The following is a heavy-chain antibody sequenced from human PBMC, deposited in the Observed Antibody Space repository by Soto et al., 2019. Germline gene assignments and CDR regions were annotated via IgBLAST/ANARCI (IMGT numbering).Heavy chain of an antibody. CDR1: GFTFSRYW. D-gene: IGHD3-3*01. CDR2: INSDGSSI. V-gene: IGHV3-74*01. Sequence: EVQLVESGGDLVQPGGFLRLSCATSGFTFSRYWMHWVRQVPGKGLVWVSRINSDGSSISYSDSVKGRFTISRDNAKNTLYLQMNSLRVEDTAVYYCSRLPVDTITSLYYWGQGTLFTVSS. CDR3: SRLPVDTITSLYY. J-gene: IGHJ4*02.